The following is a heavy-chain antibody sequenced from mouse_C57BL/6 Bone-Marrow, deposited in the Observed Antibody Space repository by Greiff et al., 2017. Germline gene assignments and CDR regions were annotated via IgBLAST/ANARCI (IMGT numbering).Heavy chain of an antibody. CDR3: ARGEGWLDFDY. V-gene: IGHV1-42*01. CDR1: GYSFTGYY. Sequence: VQLQQSGPELVKPGASVKISCKASGYSFTGYYMNWVKQSPEKSLEWIGEINPSTGGTTYNQKFKAKATLTVEKSSSTAYMQLKSLTSEDSAVYYCARGEGWLDFDYWGQGTTLTVSS. D-gene: IGHD2-3*01. J-gene: IGHJ2*01. CDR2: INPSTGGT.